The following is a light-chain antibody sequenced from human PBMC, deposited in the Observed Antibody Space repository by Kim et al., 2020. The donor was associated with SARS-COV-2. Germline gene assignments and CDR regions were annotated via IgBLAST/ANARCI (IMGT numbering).Light chain of an antibody. Sequence: ASVGDRVIITCRASQKISRWLAWYQQSPGKAPKLLISKASTLESGVPLRFSGSGSGTEFILTITSLQPEDSATYYCQQYKSFSPGTFGQGTKLEI. CDR3: QQYKSFSPGT. J-gene: IGKJ2*02. V-gene: IGKV1-5*03. CDR1: QKISRW. CDR2: KAS.